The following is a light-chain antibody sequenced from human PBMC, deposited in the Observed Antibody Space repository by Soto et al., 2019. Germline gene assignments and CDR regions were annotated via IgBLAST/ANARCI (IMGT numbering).Light chain of an antibody. CDR3: QQYNNWPPRT. CDR2: DSF. Sequence: FVLTQPPVTLPLSSGEGAPSSCRPSQGVSSDLAWYQQKPGQSPPLLIYDSFTRAPGIPARFSGSGSGTEFTLTISSLQSEDFAGYYCQQYNNWPPRTFGQGTKVDIK. V-gene: IGKV3-15*01. CDR1: QGVSSD. J-gene: IGKJ1*01.